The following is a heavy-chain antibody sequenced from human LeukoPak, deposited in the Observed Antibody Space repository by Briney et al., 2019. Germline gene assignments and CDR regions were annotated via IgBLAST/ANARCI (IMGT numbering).Heavy chain of an antibody. CDR1: GGSISSSNW. Sequence: PSETLSRTCAVSGGSISSSNWWSWVRQPPGKGLEWIGEIYHSGSTNYNPSLKSRVTISVDKSKNQFSLKLSSVTAADTAVYYCARAPGGYCSSTSCSPFDYWGQGTLVTVSS. V-gene: IGHV4-4*02. CDR2: IYHSGST. J-gene: IGHJ4*02. D-gene: IGHD2-2*01. CDR3: ARAPGGYCSSTSCSPFDY.